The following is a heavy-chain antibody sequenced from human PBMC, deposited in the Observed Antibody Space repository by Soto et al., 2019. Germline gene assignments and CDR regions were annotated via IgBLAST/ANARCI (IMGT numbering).Heavy chain of an antibody. Sequence: GGSLRLSCAASGFTFSSYAMSWVRQAPGKGLEWVSAISGSGGSTYYADSVKGRFTISRDNSKNTLYLQMNSLRAEDTAVYYCEKVRKGSVGWTASRSEYKWGQEARLTVSA. CDR2: ISGSGGST. J-gene: IGHJ4*02. CDR1: GFTFSSYA. CDR3: EKVRKGSVGWTASRSEYK. D-gene: IGHD1-1*01. V-gene: IGHV3-23*01.